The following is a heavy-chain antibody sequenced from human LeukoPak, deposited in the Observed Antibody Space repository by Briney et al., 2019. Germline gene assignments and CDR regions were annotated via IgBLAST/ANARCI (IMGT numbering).Heavy chain of an antibody. J-gene: IGHJ4*02. Sequence: GGSLRLSCAASGFTFSSYSINWVRQAPGKGLEWVSYISSSSNTIYYADSVKGRFTISRDNAKNSLYLQMNSLRAEDTAVYYCARDGFIAAAGLRGAPSDYWGQGTLVTVSS. CDR3: ARDGFIAAAGLRGAPSDY. CDR1: GFTFSSYS. D-gene: IGHD6-13*01. CDR2: ISSSSNTI. V-gene: IGHV3-48*01.